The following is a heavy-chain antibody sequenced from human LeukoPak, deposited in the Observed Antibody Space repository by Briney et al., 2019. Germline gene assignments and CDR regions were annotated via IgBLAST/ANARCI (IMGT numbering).Heavy chain of an antibody. D-gene: IGHD6-19*01. V-gene: IGHV4-34*01. CDR2: INHGGST. Sequence: SETLSLTCAVYGGSFSGYYWSWIRRPPGKGLEWIGEINHGGSTNYNSSLKSRLTMSADTSKNQFSLKLSSVTAADTAVYYCATSGYSSGWAPRNFQHWGQGTLVTVSS. CDR3: ATSGYSSGWAPRNFQH. CDR1: GGSFSGYY. J-gene: IGHJ1*01.